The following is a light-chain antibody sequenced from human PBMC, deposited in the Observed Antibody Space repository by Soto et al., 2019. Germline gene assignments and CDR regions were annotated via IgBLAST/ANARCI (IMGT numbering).Light chain of an antibody. V-gene: IGKV3-15*01. CDR2: DAS. J-gene: IGKJ1*01. CDR3: LPFNDWPRT. Sequence: IVMTQSPVTLSGSLGERATLSCRASQSVGSDVAWYHQKVGQAPRLLIYDASTRATGIPDRFSGSGSGTEFTLTINSLQSEDFAVYYCLPFNDWPRTFGQGTKVEMK. CDR1: QSVGSD.